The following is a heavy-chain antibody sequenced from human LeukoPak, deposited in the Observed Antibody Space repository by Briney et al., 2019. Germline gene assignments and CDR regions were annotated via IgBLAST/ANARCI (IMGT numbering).Heavy chain of an antibody. Sequence: SETLSLTCAVYGGSFSGYYWSWIRQPPGKGLEWIGEINNSGSTNYNPSLKSRVTISVDTSKNQFSLKLSSVTAADTAVYYCARENYDYVWGSYQEGYYFDYWGQGTLVTVSS. D-gene: IGHD3-16*02. V-gene: IGHV4-34*01. CDR2: INNSGST. J-gene: IGHJ4*02. CDR1: GGSFSGYY. CDR3: ARENYDYVWGSYQEGYYFDY.